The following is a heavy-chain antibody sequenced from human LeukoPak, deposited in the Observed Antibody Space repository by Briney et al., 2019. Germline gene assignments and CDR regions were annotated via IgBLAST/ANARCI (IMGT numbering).Heavy chain of an antibody. CDR2: ISSSGSTI. J-gene: IGHJ4*02. CDR1: GFTFSSYE. CDR3: ASPPAPYCSSTSCYIN. V-gene: IGHV3-48*03. Sequence: GGSLRLSCAASGFTFSSYEMNWVRQAPGKGREWVSYISSSGSTIYYADSVKGRFTISRDNAKNSLYLQMNSLRADDTAVYYCASPPAPYCSSTSCYINWGQGTLVTVSS. D-gene: IGHD2-2*02.